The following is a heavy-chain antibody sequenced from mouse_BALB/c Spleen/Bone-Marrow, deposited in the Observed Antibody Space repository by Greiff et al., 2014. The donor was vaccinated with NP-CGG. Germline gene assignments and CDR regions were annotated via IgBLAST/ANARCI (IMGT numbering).Heavy chain of an antibody. Sequence: VQLQQSGAELVRPGSSVKISCKASGYAFSSYWMNWVKQRPGQGLEWIGQIYPGDGDTNYNGKFKGKATLTADKSSSTAYMQRSSLTSEDSAVYFCARGVPMDYWGQGTSVTVSS. J-gene: IGHJ4*01. CDR2: IYPGDGDT. CDR3: ARGVPMDY. V-gene: IGHV1-80*01. CDR1: GYAFSSYW.